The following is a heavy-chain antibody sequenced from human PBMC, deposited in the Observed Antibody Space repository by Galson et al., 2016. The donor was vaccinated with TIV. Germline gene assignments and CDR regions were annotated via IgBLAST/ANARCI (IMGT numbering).Heavy chain of an antibody. CDR3: ARVDKSYHTDV. CDR1: GFTFASYG. J-gene: IGHJ6*03. CDR2: IWFDGSNI. Sequence: SLRLSCAASGFTFASYGMHWVRQAPGKGLEWVAAIWFDGSNIHYADSVKGRFTISRDNPKNTVYLHMNSLRAEDTALYHCARVDKSYHTDVWGKGTTVTVSS. D-gene: IGHD2-2*03. V-gene: IGHV3-33*01.